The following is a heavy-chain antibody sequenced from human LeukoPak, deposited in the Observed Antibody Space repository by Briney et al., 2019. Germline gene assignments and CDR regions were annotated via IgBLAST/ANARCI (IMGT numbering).Heavy chain of an antibody. Sequence: SETLSLTCTISVGSISSSSYYWGWIRQPPGKGLEWIGSIYHSGSTYYNPSLKSRVTISVDTSKNQFSLKLSSVTAADTAVYYCAREVVVWDVWGKGTTVTVST. V-gene: IGHV4-39*02. CDR2: IYHSGST. D-gene: IGHD2-15*01. CDR1: VGSISSSSYY. CDR3: AREVVVWDV. J-gene: IGHJ6*04.